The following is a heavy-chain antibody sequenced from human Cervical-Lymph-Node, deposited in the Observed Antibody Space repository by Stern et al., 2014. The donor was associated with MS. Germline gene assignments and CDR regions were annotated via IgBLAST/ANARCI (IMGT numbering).Heavy chain of an antibody. V-gene: IGHV4-59*08. CDR3: AGSGTYYPDY. CDR2: VHYSGAT. Sequence: VQLEESGPGLVKPSETLSLTCSVSGGSISSYYWNWIRQPPGKGLEWIANVHYSGATNYNPPLKSRVTILQDPSMNKIPLNLTSGTAADTAVYYCAGSGTYYPDYWGQGILVTVSS. D-gene: IGHD3-3*01. J-gene: IGHJ4*02. CDR1: GGSISSYY.